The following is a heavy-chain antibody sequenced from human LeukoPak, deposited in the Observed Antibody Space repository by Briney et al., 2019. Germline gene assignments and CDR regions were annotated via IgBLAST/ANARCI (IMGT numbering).Heavy chain of an antibody. CDR3: ARTHEYFDY. V-gene: IGHV4-59*01. J-gene: IGHJ4*02. Sequence: VKPSETLSLTCTVSGGSISSYYWSWIRQPPGKGLEWIGYIYHSGSTNYNPSLKSRVTISVDTSKNQFSLKLSSVTAADTAVYYCARTHEYFDYWGQGTLVTVSS. CDR2: IYHSGST. CDR1: GGSISSYY.